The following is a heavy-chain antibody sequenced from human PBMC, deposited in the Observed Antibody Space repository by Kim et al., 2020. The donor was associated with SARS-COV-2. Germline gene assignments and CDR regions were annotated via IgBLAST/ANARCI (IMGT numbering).Heavy chain of an antibody. CDR1: GGSISSSSYY. Sequence: SETLSLTCTVSGGSISSSSYYWGWIRQPPGKGLEWIGSIYYSGSTYYNPSLKSRVTISVDTSKNQFSLKLSSVTAADTAVYYCARAYYTAMAPPGLFDPWGQGTLVTVSS. CDR2: IYYSGST. J-gene: IGHJ5*02. V-gene: IGHV4-39*01. CDR3: ARAYYTAMAPPGLFDP. D-gene: IGHD5-18*01.